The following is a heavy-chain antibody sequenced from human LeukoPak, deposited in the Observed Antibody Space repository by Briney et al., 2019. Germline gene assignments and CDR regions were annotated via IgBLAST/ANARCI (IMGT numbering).Heavy chain of an antibody. CDR3: ARVVSQAAPDWYMDV. J-gene: IGHJ2*01. Sequence: SETLSLTCDVSGYAVGSSHYWGCIRQPPGRGLQWIGHVNFHGTSAYNASLRGRVSISTEASKNRFSLRLTSVTGADAAIYYCARVVSQAAPDWYMDVWGGGTVVIVSS. CDR1: GYAVGSSHY. D-gene: IGHD2-21*01. CDR2: VNFHGTS. V-gene: IGHV4-38-2*01.